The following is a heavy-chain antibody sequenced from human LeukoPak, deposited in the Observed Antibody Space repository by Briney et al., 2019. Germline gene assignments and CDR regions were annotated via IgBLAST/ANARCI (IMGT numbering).Heavy chain of an antibody. CDR2: IKLDGSEN. V-gene: IGHV3-7*01. Sequence: GGSLRLSCAASGFTFSSYWMSWVRQAPGKGLQWVANIKLDGSENYYVDSVRGRFTISRDNAKNSLFLQMSSLRAEDTAVYYCARDAEGRRYSPQDYWGQGTLVTVSS. J-gene: IGHJ4*02. CDR3: ARDAEGRRYSPQDY. D-gene: IGHD5-18*01. CDR1: GFTFSSYW.